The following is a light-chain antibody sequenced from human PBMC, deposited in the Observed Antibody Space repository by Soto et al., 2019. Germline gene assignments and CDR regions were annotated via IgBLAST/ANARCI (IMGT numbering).Light chain of an antibody. Sequence: QSVLTQPASVSGSPGQSITISCTGTSSDVGAYNYVSWYQQYPGKAPKLMIYHVINRPSGVSNRFSGSKSGNTASLTISGLQAEDEADYYCNSYTTSSTVGFGGGTKVTVL. CDR1: SSDVGAYNY. J-gene: IGLJ2*01. CDR2: HVI. V-gene: IGLV2-14*01. CDR3: NSYTTSSTVG.